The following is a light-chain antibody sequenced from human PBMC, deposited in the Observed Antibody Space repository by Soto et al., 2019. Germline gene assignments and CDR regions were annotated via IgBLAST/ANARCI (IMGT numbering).Light chain of an antibody. CDR2: GAS. CDR1: QSVSNTY. J-gene: IGKJ1*01. CDR3: QQYGSSGT. V-gene: IGKV3-20*01. Sequence: EVFLTQSPDTLSLSPGERATLSCRASQSVSNTYLAWYQQKPGQAPRLLIYGASNRATGIPDRFSGSGSGTDFTLTISRLEPEDFAVYYCQQYGSSGTFGQGTKADI.